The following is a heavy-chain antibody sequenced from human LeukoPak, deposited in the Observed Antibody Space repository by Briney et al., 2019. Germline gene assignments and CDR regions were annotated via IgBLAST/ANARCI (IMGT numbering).Heavy chain of an antibody. V-gene: IGHV1-69*13. CDR2: IIPIFGTA. D-gene: IGHD6-6*01. CDR1: GGTFSSYA. J-gene: IGHJ6*02. Sequence: GASVKVSCQASGGTFSSYAISWVRQAPGQGLEWMGGIIPIFGTANYAQKFQGRVTITADESTSTAYMELSSLRSEDTAVYYCARDEAAARPGYYYGMDVWGQGTTVTVSS. CDR3: ARDEAAARPGYYYGMDV.